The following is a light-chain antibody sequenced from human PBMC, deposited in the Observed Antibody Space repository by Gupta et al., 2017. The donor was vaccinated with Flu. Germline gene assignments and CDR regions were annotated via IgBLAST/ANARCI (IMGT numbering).Light chain of an antibody. V-gene: IGKV3-20*01. CDR3: QQYGSSPST. CDR1: QSVSSNY. J-gene: IGKJ2*01. CDR2: GAS. Sequence: IVLRQSPGTLSLSPGERATLSCRASQSVSSNYLAWYQQKPGQAPRLLIYGASSRATGIPDRFSGSGSGTDFTLTISRLEPEDFAVYYCQQYGSSPSTFGQGTKLEIK.